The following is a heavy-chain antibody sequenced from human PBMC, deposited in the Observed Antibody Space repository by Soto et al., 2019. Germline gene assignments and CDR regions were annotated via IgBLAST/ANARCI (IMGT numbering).Heavy chain of an antibody. CDR1: GYTFTTYY. CDR2: INPNGGST. Sequence: QVQLVQSAAEVKRPGASVKVSCKASGYTFTTYYMHWVRQAPGQGLEWLGIINPNGGSTTYAQKCQGRVTMTRDTSTSTVYWELGSLRSEDAAVYCCAGAGYCSGGTCFHGNCDYWGQGTLVTVSA. J-gene: IGHJ4*02. CDR3: AGAGYCSGGTCFHGNCDY. D-gene: IGHD2-15*01. V-gene: IGHV1-46*01.